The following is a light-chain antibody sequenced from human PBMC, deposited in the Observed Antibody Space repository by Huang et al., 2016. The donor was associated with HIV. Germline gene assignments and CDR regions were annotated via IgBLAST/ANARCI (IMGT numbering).Light chain of an antibody. CDR2: KVA. Sequence: DTVITQSPLFLPVSLGQSASISCISSQGLGHGDENTYLSWLQQRQGQPPRPLMHKVAKRAAGGPDRFRGSGSGTSFTLEISRVEAEDVGLYYCLQGTHWPPTFGQGTRLEI. CDR1: QGLGHGDENTY. V-gene: IGKV2-30*02. CDR3: LQGTHWPPT. J-gene: IGKJ1*01.